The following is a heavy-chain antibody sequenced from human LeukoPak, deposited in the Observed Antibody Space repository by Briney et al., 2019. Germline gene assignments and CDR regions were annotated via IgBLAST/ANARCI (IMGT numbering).Heavy chain of an antibody. J-gene: IGHJ6*03. CDR1: GGSFSDYY. Sequence: PSETLSLTCAVYGGSFSDYYWSWIRQPPGKGLEWIGEINHSGGTNYNPSLKSRVSMSVDTSNNQFSLRLNSVTAADTAVYYCARAVHITIFGVVTPQYMDVWGKGTTVTVSS. V-gene: IGHV4-34*01. CDR2: INHSGGT. CDR3: ARAVHITIFGVVTPQYMDV. D-gene: IGHD3-3*01.